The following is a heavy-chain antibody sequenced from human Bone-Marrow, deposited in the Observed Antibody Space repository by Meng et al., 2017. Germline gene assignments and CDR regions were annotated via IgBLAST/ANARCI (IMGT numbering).Heavy chain of an antibody. CDR3: ARGAYYGSGSYECFDH. J-gene: IGHJ4*02. Sequence: GGSLRLSCAASGFTFSSYAMHWVRQAPGKGLEWVAVISYDGSNKYYADSVKGRFTISRDNSKNTLYLQMNSLRAEDTAVYYCARGAYYGSGSYECFDHWGQGTLVTVSS. CDR1: GFTFSSYA. D-gene: IGHD3-10*01. CDR2: ISYDGSNK. V-gene: IGHV3-30*04.